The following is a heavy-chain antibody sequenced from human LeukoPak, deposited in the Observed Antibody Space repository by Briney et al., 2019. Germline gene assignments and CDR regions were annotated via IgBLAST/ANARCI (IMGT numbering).Heavy chain of an antibody. CDR2: IYTGGNT. CDR3: ARHGGYSSGWYVITFDY. Sequence: SETLSLTCTVSGYSISSGYYRGWIRQPPGKGLDWIGRIYTGGNTNYNPSLKSRVTISVDTSKNQFSLKLSSVTAADTAVYYCARHGGYSSGWYVITFDYWGQGTLVTVSS. D-gene: IGHD6-19*01. CDR1: GYSISSGYY. V-gene: IGHV4-38-2*02. J-gene: IGHJ4*02.